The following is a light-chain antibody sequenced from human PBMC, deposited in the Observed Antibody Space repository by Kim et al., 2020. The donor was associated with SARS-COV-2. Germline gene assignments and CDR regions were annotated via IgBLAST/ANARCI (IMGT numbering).Light chain of an antibody. CDR1: LSVSSSY. V-gene: IGKV3-20*01. J-gene: IGKJ1*01. CDR3: QQFGNSPWT. Sequence: EIVLTQSPGTLSLSPGERATLSCRASLSVSSSYLAWYQQKPGQAPRLLIYDTSSRATGIPDRFSGSGSGTDFTLTISRLEPEDFAVYYCQQFGNSPWTFGQGTKVDIK. CDR2: DTS.